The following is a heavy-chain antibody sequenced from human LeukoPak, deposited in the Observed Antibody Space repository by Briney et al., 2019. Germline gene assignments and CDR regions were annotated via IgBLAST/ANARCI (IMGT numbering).Heavy chain of an antibody. V-gene: IGHV3-48*04. Sequence: GSLRLSCAASGFTFSGYSMNWVRQAPGKGLEGVAYISSSSGTIYYADSVKGRFTIPRDNAKNSLYLQMNSLRAEDTAVYYCARDKRDYVWGSYRYWGQGTLVTVSS. CDR3: ARDKRDYVWGSYRY. D-gene: IGHD3-16*02. CDR2: ISSSSGTI. CDR1: GFTFSGYS. J-gene: IGHJ4*02.